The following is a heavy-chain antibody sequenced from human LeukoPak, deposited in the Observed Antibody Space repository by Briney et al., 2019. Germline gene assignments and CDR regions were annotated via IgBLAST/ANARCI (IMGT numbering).Heavy chain of an antibody. J-gene: IGHJ4*02. CDR2: ISSSGRTI. D-gene: IGHD3-9*01. Sequence: GGSLRLSCAASGFTFSDYYMGWSRRAPGKGLEWVSYISSSGRTIYYADSVKGRFTISRDNAKNSLYLQMNSLRAEDTAVYYCARGGDYDILTGRIDYWGQGTLVTVSS. CDR1: GFTFSDYY. CDR3: ARGGDYDILTGRIDY. V-gene: IGHV3-11*01.